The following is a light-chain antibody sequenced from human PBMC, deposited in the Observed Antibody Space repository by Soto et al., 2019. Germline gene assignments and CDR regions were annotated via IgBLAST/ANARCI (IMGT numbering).Light chain of an antibody. V-gene: IGKV3-11*01. CDR3: QQRSNWPLT. Sequence: EIVLTQSPATLSLSPGERANVSCRASQSVTTYLAWYQQQPGQAPRLLIYDASNRATGIPARFSGSGSGTDFTLTISSLAPEDFAVYYCQQRSNWPLTFGGGTKVEIK. CDR2: DAS. J-gene: IGKJ4*01. CDR1: QSVTTY.